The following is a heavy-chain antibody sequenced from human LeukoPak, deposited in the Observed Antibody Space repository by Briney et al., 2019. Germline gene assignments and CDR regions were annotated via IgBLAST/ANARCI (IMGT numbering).Heavy chain of an antibody. CDR2: ITYSGTTI. Sequence: GGSLRLSCAASGFTFSVYYMSWIRQSPGKGLEWVSYITYSGTTIYYADSVKGRFTISRDNAKSSLYLQMNSLRAEDTAVYYCARGTAAGGSDAFDIWGQGTMVTVSS. J-gene: IGHJ3*02. V-gene: IGHV3-11*04. CDR1: GFTFSVYY. CDR3: ARGTAAGGSDAFDI. D-gene: IGHD2-21*02.